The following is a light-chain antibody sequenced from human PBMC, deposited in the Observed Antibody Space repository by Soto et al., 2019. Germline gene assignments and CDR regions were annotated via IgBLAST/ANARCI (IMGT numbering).Light chain of an antibody. V-gene: IGKV1-12*01. J-gene: IGKJ3*01. CDR2: AAS. Sequence: DIQLTQSPSSVSASVGDRVTITCRASQGISNWLAWYQQKPGKAPSLLIHAASSLQSGVPSRFSGSGYGTDFTLTISSLQPEDFATYFCQQANSLPVTFGPGTKVDIK. CDR1: QGISNW. CDR3: QQANSLPVT.